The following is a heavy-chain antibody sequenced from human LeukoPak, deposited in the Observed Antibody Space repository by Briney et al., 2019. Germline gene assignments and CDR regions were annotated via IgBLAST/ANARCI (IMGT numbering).Heavy chain of an antibody. Sequence: SVKVSCKASGGTFSSYAISWVRQAPGQGLKWMGGIIPIFGTANYAQKFQGRVTITADESTSTAYMELSSLRSEDTAVYYCARDHYDILTGPPYYYYGMDVWGKGTTVTVSS. J-gene: IGHJ6*04. D-gene: IGHD3-9*01. CDR1: GGTFSSYA. CDR2: IIPIFGTA. V-gene: IGHV1-69*13. CDR3: ARDHYDILTGPPYYYYGMDV.